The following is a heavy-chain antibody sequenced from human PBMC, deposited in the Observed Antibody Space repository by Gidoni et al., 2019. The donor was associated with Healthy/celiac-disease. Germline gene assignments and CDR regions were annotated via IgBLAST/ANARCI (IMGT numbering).Heavy chain of an antibody. J-gene: IGHJ3*02. CDR1: GGSFSGYY. CDR3: AGTVAGEGRAFDI. V-gene: IGHV4-34*01. D-gene: IGHD6-19*01. CDR2: INHSGST. Sequence: QVQLQQWGAGLLKPSETLSLTCAVYGGSFSGYYWSWIRQPPGKGLEWIGEINHSGSTNYNPSLKSRVTISVDTSKNQFSLKLSSVNAADTAVYYWAGTVAGEGRAFDIWGQGKMGNVSS.